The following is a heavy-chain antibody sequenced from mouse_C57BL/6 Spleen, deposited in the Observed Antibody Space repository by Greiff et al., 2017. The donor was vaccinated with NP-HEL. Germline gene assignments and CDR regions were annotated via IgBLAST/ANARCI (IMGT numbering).Heavy chain of an antibody. CDR1: GYTFTSYW. CDR2: IHPSDSDT. J-gene: IGHJ1*03. CDR3: AIGGSSYGWYFDV. V-gene: IGHV1-74*01. Sequence: QVQLKQPGAELVKPGASVKVSCKASGYTFTSYWMHWVKQRPGQGLEWIGRIHPSDSDTNYNQKFKGKATLTVDKSSSTAYMQLSSLTSEDSAVYYCAIGGSSYGWYFDVWGTGTTVTVSS. D-gene: IGHD1-1*01.